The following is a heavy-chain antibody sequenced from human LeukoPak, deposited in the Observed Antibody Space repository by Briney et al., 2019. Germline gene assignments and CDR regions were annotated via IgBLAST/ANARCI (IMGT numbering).Heavy chain of an antibody. D-gene: IGHD3-3*01. J-gene: IGHJ4*02. Sequence: GGSLRLSCAASGFTFSSYALHWVRQAPGKGLEWVAVISNDGNNKYYVDSVKGRFTISRDNSKNSLYLQMNSLRVEDTAVFYCARDQYDTWSRRGNFDSWGQGTLVIVSS. CDR1: GFTFSSYA. CDR2: ISNDGNNK. CDR3: ARDQYDTWSRRGNFDS. V-gene: IGHV3-30-3*01.